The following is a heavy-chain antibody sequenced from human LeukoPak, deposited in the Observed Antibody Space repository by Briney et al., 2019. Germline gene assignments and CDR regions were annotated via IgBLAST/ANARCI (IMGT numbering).Heavy chain of an antibody. Sequence: SVKVSCKASGGTFSSYAISWVRQAPGQGLEWMGRIIPIFGTVNYAQKFQGRVTITTDESTSTAYMELSSLRSEDTAVYYCASHSSSAGKDYWGQGTLVTVSS. J-gene: IGHJ4*02. V-gene: IGHV1-69*05. CDR1: GGTFSSYA. CDR2: IIPIFGTV. D-gene: IGHD6-6*01. CDR3: ASHSSSAGKDY.